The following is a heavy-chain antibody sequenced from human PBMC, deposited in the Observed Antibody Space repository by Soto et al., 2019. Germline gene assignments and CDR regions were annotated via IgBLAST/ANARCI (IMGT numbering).Heavy chain of an antibody. D-gene: IGHD2-15*01. CDR1: GFTFSSYA. CDR3: AKKGGGYDYYGMDV. J-gene: IGHJ6*02. V-gene: IGHV3-30-3*02. CDR2: ISYDGSNK. Sequence: PGGSLRLSCAASGFTFSSYAMHWVRQAPGKGLEWVAVISYDGSNKYYADSVKGRFTISRDNSKNTLYLQMNSLRAEDTAVYYCAKKGGGYDYYGMDVWGQGTTVTVSS.